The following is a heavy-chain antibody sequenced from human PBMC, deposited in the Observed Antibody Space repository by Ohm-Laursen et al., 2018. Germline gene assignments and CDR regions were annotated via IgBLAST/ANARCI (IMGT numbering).Heavy chain of an antibody. J-gene: IGHJ2*01. CDR3: ARVPNTRADWYFDL. CDR2: VYYSGST. V-gene: IGHV4-59*11. Sequence: TLSLTCIVSGASINSHHWSFIRQPPGKGLEWIAFVYYSGSTYYNPSLKSRVAISVDRSRNQFSLKLNSVTAADTAVYYCARVPNTRADWYFDLWGRGTLVTVSS. CDR1: GASINSHH.